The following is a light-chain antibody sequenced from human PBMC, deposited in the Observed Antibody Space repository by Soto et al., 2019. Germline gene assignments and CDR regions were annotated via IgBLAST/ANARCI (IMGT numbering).Light chain of an antibody. J-gene: IGKJ1*01. CDR2: GTS. CDR3: QQYSTSPGT. CDR1: QTISSSY. V-gene: IGKV3-20*01. Sequence: EIVLTQSPGPLSLSPGARATLSCRASQTISSSYLAWYQQKLGQAPRLLIYGTSSRATGIPDRFSGSRSGTDFTLTISRLEPEDFAVYYCQQYSTSPGTFGQGTKVEVK.